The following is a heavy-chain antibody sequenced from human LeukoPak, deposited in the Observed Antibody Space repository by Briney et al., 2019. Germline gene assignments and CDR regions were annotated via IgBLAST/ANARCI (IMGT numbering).Heavy chain of an antibody. V-gene: IGHV3-53*01. D-gene: IGHD3-16*01. CDR1: GLTVSSNY. CDR3: ARRVIGDYFDY. J-gene: IGHJ4*02. Sequence: GGSLRLSCAASGLTVSSNYMNWVRQAPGKGLEWVSVIYSGGSTYYADSVKGRFTTSRDNSKNTLYLQMNSLRAEDTAVYYCARRVIGDYFDYWGQGTLVTVSS. CDR2: IYSGGST.